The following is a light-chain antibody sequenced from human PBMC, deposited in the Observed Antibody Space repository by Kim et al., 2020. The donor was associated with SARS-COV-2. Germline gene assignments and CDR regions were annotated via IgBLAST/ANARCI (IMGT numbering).Light chain of an antibody. CDR3: QQYGTSPQT. CDR1: QSVSSSS. V-gene: IGKV3-20*01. CDR2: GAS. J-gene: IGKJ1*01. Sequence: EIVLTQSPGPLSLSPGERATLSCRASQSVSSSSLAWYQQKPGQAPRLLIYGASSRATGIPDRFSGSGSGTDFTLTISRLEPEDFAVYYCQQYGTSPQTFGQGTKVDIK.